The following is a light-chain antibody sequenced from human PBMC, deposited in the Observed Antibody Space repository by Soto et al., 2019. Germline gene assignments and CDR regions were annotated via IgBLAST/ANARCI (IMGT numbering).Light chain of an antibody. V-gene: IGLV2-14*01. CDR3: SSYTSSSTLVV. J-gene: IGLJ2*01. CDR2: DVS. Sequence: QSVLTQPASVSGSPGQSINISCTGTSSDVGGYNYVSWYQQHPGKAPKLMIYDVSNRPSGVSNRFSGSKSGNKASLTISGLQAEDEADYYCSSYTSSSTLVVFGGGTKLTVL. CDR1: SSDVGGYNY.